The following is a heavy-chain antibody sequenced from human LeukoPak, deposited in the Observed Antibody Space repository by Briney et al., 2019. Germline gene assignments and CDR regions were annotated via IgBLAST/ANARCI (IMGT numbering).Heavy chain of an antibody. D-gene: IGHD5-12*01. CDR2: ISSSSNMI. CDR1: GFTFSSHG. Sequence: GGTLRLSCAASGFTFSSHGMNWIRQAPGKGLEWVSYISSSSNMIYYADSVKGRFTISRDNAKNSLYLQMNSLRAEDTDVYYCARGGYCGYDYPIDPGGQGTLVTVSS. V-gene: IGHV3-48*01. J-gene: IGHJ5*02. CDR3: ARGGYCGYDYPIDP.